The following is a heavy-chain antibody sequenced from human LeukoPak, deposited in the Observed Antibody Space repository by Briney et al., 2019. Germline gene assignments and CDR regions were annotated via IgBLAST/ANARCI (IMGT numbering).Heavy chain of an antibody. Sequence: GGSLRLSCAASGFTFSSNAMSWVRQAPGKGLEWVSAISGSGGSTYYADSVKGRFTISRDNSKNTLYLQMNSLRAEDTAVYYCAKQWLVPLDAFDIWGQGTMVTVSS. D-gene: IGHD6-19*01. CDR1: GFTFSSNA. V-gene: IGHV3-23*01. J-gene: IGHJ3*02. CDR2: ISGSGGST. CDR3: AKQWLVPLDAFDI.